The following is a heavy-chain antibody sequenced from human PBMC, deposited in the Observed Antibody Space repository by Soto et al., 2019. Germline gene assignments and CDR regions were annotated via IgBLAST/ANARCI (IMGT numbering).Heavy chain of an antibody. V-gene: IGHV4-31*03. CDR3: AKDRDESRAFDI. J-gene: IGHJ3*02. CDR2: IYHSGYT. CDR1: GGSISSGGYY. Sequence: QVQLQESGPGLVKPSQTLSLTCTVSGGSISSGGYYSTWIRRHPGKGLEWIGSIYHSGYTVYTPSLRSRVTISLDTSKNQFSLKMTAVTAADTAIYYCAKDRDESRAFDIWGQGTMVTVSS.